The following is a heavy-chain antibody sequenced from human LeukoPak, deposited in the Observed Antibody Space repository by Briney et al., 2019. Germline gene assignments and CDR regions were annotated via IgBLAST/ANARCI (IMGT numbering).Heavy chain of an antibody. J-gene: IGHJ6*03. V-gene: IGHV4-4*09. Sequence: WETLSLTCTVSGGSISTYYWSWIRQPPGKGLEYIGYIHTSGSTNYNSSLKSRVTISIDMSKDQFSLMLSSVTAADTAVYFCARSYGSGSYYSRYYYFYMDVWGKRTRVAVSS. CDR1: GGSISTYY. CDR2: IHTSGST. D-gene: IGHD3-10*01. CDR3: ARSYGSGSYYSRYYYFYMDV.